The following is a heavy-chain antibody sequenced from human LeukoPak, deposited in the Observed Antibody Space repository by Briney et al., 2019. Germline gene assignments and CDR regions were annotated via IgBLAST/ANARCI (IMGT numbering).Heavy chain of an antibody. CDR1: GFTFDDYA. V-gene: IGHV3-9*01. Sequence: GGSLRLSCAASGFTFDDYAMHWVRQDPGKGLEWVSSISWNSGTIGYADSVKGRFTISRDNAKNSLYLQMNSLRAEDTALYYCARHGYCSSTSCYAPNYYYYYMDVWGKGTTVTVSS. CDR3: ARHGYCSSTSCYAPNYYYYYMDV. D-gene: IGHD2-2*01. CDR2: ISWNSGTI. J-gene: IGHJ6*03.